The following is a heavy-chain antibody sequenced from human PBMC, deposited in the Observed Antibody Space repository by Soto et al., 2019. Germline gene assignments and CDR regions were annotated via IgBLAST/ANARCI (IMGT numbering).Heavy chain of an antibody. D-gene: IGHD5-18*01. Sequence: QVQLQESGPGLVKPSQTLSLTCTVSGGSISSGDYYWSWIRQPPGKGLEWIGYIYYSGSTYYNPSLKSRVTIAVDTSKNQFSLKLSSVTAADTAVYYCAREVRYSYGLGDDAFDIWGQGTMVTVSS. CDR3: AREVRYSYGLGDDAFDI. CDR2: IYYSGST. J-gene: IGHJ3*02. V-gene: IGHV4-30-4*01. CDR1: GGSISSGDYY.